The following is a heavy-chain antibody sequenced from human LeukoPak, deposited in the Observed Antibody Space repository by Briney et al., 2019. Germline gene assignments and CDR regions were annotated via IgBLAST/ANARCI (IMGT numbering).Heavy chain of an antibody. CDR2: ITSCSSYI. D-gene: IGHD1-26*01. Sequence: GGSLRLSCAASGFTFSSYNMNWVRQAPGKGLEWVSYITSCSSYIYYADSVKGRFTISRDNAKNSLYLQINSRRAEDTAVYYCARDPYSESYGNYYSYFMDVWGKGTTVTISS. CDR3: ARDPYSESYGNYYSYFMDV. J-gene: IGHJ6*03. CDR1: GFTFSSYN. V-gene: IGHV3-21*05.